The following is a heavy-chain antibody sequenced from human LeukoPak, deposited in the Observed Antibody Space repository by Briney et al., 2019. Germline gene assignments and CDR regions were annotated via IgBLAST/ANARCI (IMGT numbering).Heavy chain of an antibody. CDR3: ARGRRVPAAPFDY. CDR2: ISTSGNTI. Sequence: GGSLRLSCAASGFTFSSYDMNWLRQAPGKGLEWVSYISTSGNTIYYADSVKGRFTISRDNAKNSLYLQMNSLRAEDTAVYYCARGRRVPAAPFDYWGQGTLVTVSS. CDR1: GFTFSSYD. J-gene: IGHJ4*02. V-gene: IGHV3-48*03. D-gene: IGHD2-2*01.